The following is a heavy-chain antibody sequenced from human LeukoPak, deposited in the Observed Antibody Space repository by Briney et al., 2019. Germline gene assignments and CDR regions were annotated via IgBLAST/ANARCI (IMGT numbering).Heavy chain of an antibody. Sequence: GGSLRLSCAASGFTFDDYAMHWVRQAPGKGLEWVSGISWNSGSIGYADSVKGRFTISRDNAKNSLYLQMNSLRAEDTALYYCAGAPYDSSGYYHYWRQGTLVTVSS. CDR3: AGAPYDSSGYYHY. D-gene: IGHD3-22*01. J-gene: IGHJ4*02. CDR2: ISWNSGSI. CDR1: GFTFDDYA. V-gene: IGHV3-9*01.